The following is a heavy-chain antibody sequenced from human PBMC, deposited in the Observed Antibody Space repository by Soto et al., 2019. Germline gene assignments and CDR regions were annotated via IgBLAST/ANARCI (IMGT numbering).Heavy chain of an antibody. V-gene: IGHV1-2*04. Sequence: ASVKVSCKASGYNFPGHYMHWVRQAPGQGLEWMGWINPNSGGTNYAQKFQGCVTMTRDTSISTAYMELSRLRSDDTAVYYCARGGVFSMAFATSGKETMVPLAS. D-gene: IGHD3-10*01. CDR1: GYNFPGHY. CDR2: INPNSGGT. CDR3: ARGGVFSMAFAT. J-gene: IGHJ3*02.